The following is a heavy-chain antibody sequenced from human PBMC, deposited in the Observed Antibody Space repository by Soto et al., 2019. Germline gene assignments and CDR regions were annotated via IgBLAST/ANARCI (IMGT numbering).Heavy chain of an antibody. J-gene: IGHJ4*02. Sequence: QVQLVQSGAEVKKPGASVKVSCKASGYTFTSYDINWVRQATGQGLEWMGWMNPNSGNTGYVQKLQGRVTITRNTSISTDYMELSSLRSEETAVYYCAREKSGWYDYWGQGTLVTVSS. CDR2: MNPNSGNT. V-gene: IGHV1-8*01. CDR1: GYTFTSYD. D-gene: IGHD6-13*01. CDR3: AREKSGWYDY.